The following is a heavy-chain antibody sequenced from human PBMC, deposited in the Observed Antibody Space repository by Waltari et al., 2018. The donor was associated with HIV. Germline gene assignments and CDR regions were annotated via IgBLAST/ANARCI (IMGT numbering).Heavy chain of an antibody. CDR2: IRCSSTYI. CDR1: GFTFSTFS. Sequence: EVQLVESGGGLVKPGGSLRLSCAASGFTFSTFSMQWFRQAPRSGLESVSSIRCSSTYIYYADSVKGRFTISRDNAKNSLYLQMNSLRAEDTAVYFCAIGTYYYDSSGYYDNLPFDYWGQGTLVTVSS. V-gene: IGHV3-21*01. CDR3: AIGTYYYDSSGYYDNLPFDY. D-gene: IGHD3-22*01. J-gene: IGHJ4*02.